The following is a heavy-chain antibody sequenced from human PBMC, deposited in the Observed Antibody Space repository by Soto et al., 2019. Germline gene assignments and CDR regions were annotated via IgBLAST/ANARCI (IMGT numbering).Heavy chain of an antibody. V-gene: IGHV5-10-1*01. CDR1: GYSFTSYW. J-gene: IGHJ6*01. D-gene: IGHD6-13*01. Sequence: GESLKISCKGSGYSFTSYWISCVRQMPGKGLEWMGRIDHSDSCTNYSPSFQGHVTISADKSISTAYLQWSSLKASDSAMDYCARHFTQQQLVHRGMDVLGEGTKVTVAS. CDR3: ARHFTQQQLVHRGMDV. CDR2: IDHSDSCT.